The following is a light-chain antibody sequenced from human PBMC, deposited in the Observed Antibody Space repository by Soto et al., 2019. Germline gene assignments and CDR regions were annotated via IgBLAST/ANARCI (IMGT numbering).Light chain of an antibody. V-gene: IGKV3-20*01. J-gene: IGKJ2*01. Sequence: EIVLTQSPDTLYLSPGEGATLSCRASQRVNSSYLAWYQQKPGQAPRLLISGASDRATGVPARVSGSGSGTDFTLTIRRLEPEDFAAYYCQQYVNSPFTFGQGTKVQIK. CDR2: GAS. CDR1: QRVNSSY. CDR3: QQYVNSPFT.